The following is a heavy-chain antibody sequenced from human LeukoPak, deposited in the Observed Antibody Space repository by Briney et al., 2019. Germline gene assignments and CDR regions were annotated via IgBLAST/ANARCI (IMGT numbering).Heavy chain of an antibody. Sequence: GGSLTLSWAASGITLSSNYMSWVRQAPGKGLEWVSVIYSGGSKYYADSVKDRFTISRDNSKNTLYLQMNSLRAEDTGVYYWARPVYYYDSSGYYRFYFDYWGQGTLVTVSS. J-gene: IGHJ4*02. CDR1: GITLSSNY. D-gene: IGHD3-22*01. CDR3: ARPVYYYDSSGYYRFYFDY. CDR2: IYSGGSK. V-gene: IGHV3-66*04.